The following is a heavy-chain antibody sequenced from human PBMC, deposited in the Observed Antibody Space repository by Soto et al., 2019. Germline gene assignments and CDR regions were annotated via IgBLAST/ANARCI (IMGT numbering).Heavy chain of an antibody. D-gene: IGHD3-10*01. Sequence: ITLKESGPTLVKPTQTLTLTCTFSGFSLNTGGVGVGWVRQPRGKAMEWLALIYWDDDERYRPSLRSRLNITXDXXXKXXALTMTNMDPEDTATYYCVRNWRYYGGDYYYGMDAWGQGTTVTVSS. CDR3: VRNWRYYGGDYYYGMDA. CDR2: IYWDDDE. CDR1: GFSLNTGGVG. J-gene: IGHJ6*02. V-gene: IGHV2-5*02.